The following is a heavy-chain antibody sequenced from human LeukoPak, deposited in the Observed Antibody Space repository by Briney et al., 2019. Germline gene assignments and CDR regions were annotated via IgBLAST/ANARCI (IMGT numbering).Heavy chain of an antibody. Sequence: SETLSLTCTVSGYSISSGYYWGWIRQPPGKGLEWIGEINHSGSTNYNPSLKSRVTISVDTSKNQFSLKLSSVTAADTAVYYCARPRRGSWDYWGQGTLVTVSS. J-gene: IGHJ4*02. CDR3: ARPRRGSWDY. D-gene: IGHD3-10*01. V-gene: IGHV4-38-2*02. CDR2: INHSGST. CDR1: GYSISSGYY.